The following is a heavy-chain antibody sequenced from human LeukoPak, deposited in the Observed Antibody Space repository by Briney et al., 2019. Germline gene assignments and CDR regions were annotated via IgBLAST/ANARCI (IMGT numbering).Heavy chain of an antibody. CDR3: ARVEVYDYVWGSYQGDDY. V-gene: IGHV3-53*01. D-gene: IGHD3-16*02. J-gene: IGHJ4*02. Sequence: GGSLRLSCAASGFTVSSNYMSWVRQAPGKGLEWVSVIYSGGSTYYADSVKGRFTISRDNAKNSLYLQMNSLRAEDTAVYYCARVEVYDYVWGSYQGDDYWGQGTLVTVSS. CDR2: IYSGGST. CDR1: GFTVSSNY.